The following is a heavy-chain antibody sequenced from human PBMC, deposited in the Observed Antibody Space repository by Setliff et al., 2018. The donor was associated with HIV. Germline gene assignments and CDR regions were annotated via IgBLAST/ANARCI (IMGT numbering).Heavy chain of an antibody. D-gene: IGHD3-10*01. CDR1: GYSFTRYW. V-gene: IGHV5-51*01. CDR3: ARHGQYGSGSYYNRPFDY. CDR2: IYPGDSDT. J-gene: IGHJ4*02. Sequence: GESLKISCKGSGYSFTRYWIAWLRQMPGKGLEWVGIIYPGDSDTRYSPSFQGQVTISADKSISTAYLQWSSLKASDTAMYYCARHGQYGSGSYYNRPFDYWGQGTLVTVSS.